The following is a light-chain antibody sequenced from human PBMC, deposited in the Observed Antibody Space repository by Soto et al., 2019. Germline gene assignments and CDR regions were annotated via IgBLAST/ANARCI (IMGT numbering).Light chain of an antibody. CDR2: DAS. CDR3: QQYDVHPKT. V-gene: IGKV1-13*02. CDR1: QGISRY. Sequence: AIQLTQSPSSLSASVGDSVTITCRASQGISRYLAWYQQTAGKAPKVLISDASRLEAGVPSRFSGSGSGTDFTLTITSLQTDDFGTYYCQQYDVHPKTFGQGTKVDIK. J-gene: IGKJ1*01.